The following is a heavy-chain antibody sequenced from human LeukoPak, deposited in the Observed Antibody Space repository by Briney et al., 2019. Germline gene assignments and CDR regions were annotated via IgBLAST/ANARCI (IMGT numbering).Heavy chain of an antibody. CDR2: IIPIFGTA. CDR3: ARDGRGEQWLVPGY. CDR1: GGTFSSYA. V-gene: IGHV1-69*13. J-gene: IGHJ4*02. D-gene: IGHD6-19*01. Sequence: SVKASCKASGGTFSSYAISWVRQAPGQGLEWMGGIIPIFGTANYAQKFQGRVTITADESTSTAYMELSSLRSEDTAVYYCARDGRGEQWLVPGYWGQGTLVTVSS.